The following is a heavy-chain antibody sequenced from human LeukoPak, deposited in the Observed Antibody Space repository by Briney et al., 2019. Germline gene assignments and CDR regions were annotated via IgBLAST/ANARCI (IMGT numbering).Heavy chain of an antibody. CDR2: IYTSGST. J-gene: IGHJ4*02. Sequence: SSETLSLTCTVSGGSISSGSYYWSWIRQPAGKGLEWIGRIYTSGSTNYNPSLKSRVTISVDTSKNQFSLKLSSVTAADTAVYYCARDGYSYGYVDYWGQGTLVTVSS. CDR3: ARDGYSYGYVDY. D-gene: IGHD5-18*01. V-gene: IGHV4-61*02. CDR1: GGSISSGSYY.